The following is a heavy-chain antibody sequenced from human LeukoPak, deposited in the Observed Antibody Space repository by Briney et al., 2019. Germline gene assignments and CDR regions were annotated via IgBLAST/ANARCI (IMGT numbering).Heavy chain of an antibody. CDR2: IYYSGST. CDR3: ARDHEGMLPVVVAAISKTTGDY. J-gene: IGHJ4*02. CDR1: GGSISTSSYY. D-gene: IGHD2-15*01. V-gene: IGHV4-39*07. Sequence: PSETLSLTCTVSGGSISTSSYYWGWVRQPPGKGLEWIGSIYYSGSTYYNPSLKIRVTISVDTSKNQFSLKLSSVTAADTAVYYCARDHEGMLPVVVAAISKTTGDYWGQGTLVTVSS.